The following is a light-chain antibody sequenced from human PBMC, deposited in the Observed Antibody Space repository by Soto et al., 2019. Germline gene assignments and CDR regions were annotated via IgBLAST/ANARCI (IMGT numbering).Light chain of an antibody. CDR3: QQYNSYPT. CDR2: DAS. CDR1: QSISSW. J-gene: IGKJ1*01. V-gene: IGKV1-5*01. Sequence: DIQMTQSPSTLSASVGDRVTITCRASQSISSWLAWDQQKPGKAPKLLIYDASSLESGVPSRFSGSGSGTEFTLTISSLQPDDFATYYCQQYNSYPTFGQGTKVEIK.